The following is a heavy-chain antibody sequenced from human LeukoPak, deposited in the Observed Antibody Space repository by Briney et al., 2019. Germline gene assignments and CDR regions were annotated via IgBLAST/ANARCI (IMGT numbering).Heavy chain of an antibody. V-gene: IGHV1-69*04. Sequence: GASVKVSCKASGGTFSSYAISWVRQAPGQGLEWMGRIIPILGIANYAQKFQGRVTITADKSTGTAYMELSSLRSEDTAVYYCARDDYYDSSGYYLPHDYWGKGTLVTVSS. CDR3: ARDDYYDSSGYYLPHDY. D-gene: IGHD3-22*01. J-gene: IGHJ4*02. CDR2: IIPILGIA. CDR1: GGTFSSYA.